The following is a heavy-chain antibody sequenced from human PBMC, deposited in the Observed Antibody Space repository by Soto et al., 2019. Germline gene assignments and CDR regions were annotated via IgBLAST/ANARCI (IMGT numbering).Heavy chain of an antibody. CDR1: GGSVSSSSCY. CDR2: IYYSGST. Sequence: SETLSLTCTVSGGSVSSSSCYWGWIRQPPGKGLEWIGYIYYSGSTNYNPYLKSRVTISVDTSKNQFSLKLSSVTAADTAVYYCARAAAAGKRNWFDPWGQGTLVTVSS. CDR3: ARAAAAGKRNWFDP. D-gene: IGHD6-13*01. J-gene: IGHJ5*02. V-gene: IGHV4-61*01.